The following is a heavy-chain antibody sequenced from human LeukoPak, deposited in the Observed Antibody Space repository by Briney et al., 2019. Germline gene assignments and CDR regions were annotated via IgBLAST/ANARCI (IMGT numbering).Heavy chain of an antibody. Sequence: GGSMSLSGVASGFTFSTYSMKWVRPAPGKGLEWLSFISSGSTIKKYLDSVEGRFTISRDDANNSLHLQRDSLRAEETAVYVCASDQVARGVLMDARDIWGRGTVVTVSS. CDR3: ASDQVARGVLMDARDI. CDR1: GFTFSTYS. CDR2: ISSGSTIK. V-gene: IGHV3-48*01. D-gene: IGHD3-10*01. J-gene: IGHJ3*02.